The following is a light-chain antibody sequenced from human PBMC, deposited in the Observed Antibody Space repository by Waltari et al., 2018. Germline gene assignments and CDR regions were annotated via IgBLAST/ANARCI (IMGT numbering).Light chain of an antibody. CDR1: SSDFGNYNR. J-gene: IGLJ3*02. CDR3: SSPTTSITWV. CDR2: DVT. V-gene: IGLV2-18*02. Sequence: QSALTQPPSVSGSPGQSVTISCTATSSDFGNYNRVSWYQQSPGTAPKLMIYDVTNRPSGVPHRFSGSKSGNTAPLTISGLQAEDEADYYCSSPTTSITWVFGGGTKLTVL.